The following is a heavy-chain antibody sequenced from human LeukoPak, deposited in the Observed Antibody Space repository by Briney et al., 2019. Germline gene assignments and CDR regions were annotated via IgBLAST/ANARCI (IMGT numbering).Heavy chain of an antibody. CDR3: AAAGDYYYYYGMDV. CDR1: GYTFTSYD. CDR2: MNPNSGNT. V-gene: IGHV1-8*01. Sequence: ASVKVSCKASGYTFTSYDINWVRQATGQGLEWMGWMNPNSGNTGYAQKFQGRVTMTRNTSISTAYMELSSLRSEGTAVYYCAAAGDYYYYYGMDVWGQGTTVTVSS. D-gene: IGHD4-17*01. J-gene: IGHJ6*02.